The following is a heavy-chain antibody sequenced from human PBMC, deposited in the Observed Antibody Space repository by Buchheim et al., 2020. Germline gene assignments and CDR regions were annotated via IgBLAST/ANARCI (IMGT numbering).Heavy chain of an antibody. CDR3: VRDGDSSDIDFDY. Sequence: EVQLVESGGGLVQSGGSLRLSCAASGFAFSNYWMHWVRQTPGEGLVWVSCIKTDGSVAVYADSVKGRFPISRDNAKNTVHLEMNSLRSEDTAVYYCVRDGDSSDIDFDYWGQGTL. V-gene: IGHV3-74*01. CDR1: GFAFSNYW. J-gene: IGHJ4*02. D-gene: IGHD6-19*01. CDR2: IKTDGSVA.